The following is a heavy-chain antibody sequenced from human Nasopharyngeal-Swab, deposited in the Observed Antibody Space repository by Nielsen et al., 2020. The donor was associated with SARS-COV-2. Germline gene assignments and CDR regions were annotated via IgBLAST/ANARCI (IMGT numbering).Heavy chain of an antibody. CDR3: AALKYCSGGSCYSFHTVGAFDI. CDR1: GYSISSGYY. J-gene: IGHJ3*02. CDR2: IYHSGST. Sequence: SETLSLTCTVSGYSISSGYYWGWIRQPPGKGLEWIGSIYHSGSTYYNPSLKSRVTISVDTSKNQFSLKLGSVTAADTAVYYCAALKYCSGGSCYSFHTVGAFDIWGQGTMVTVSS. D-gene: IGHD2-15*01. V-gene: IGHV4-38-2*02.